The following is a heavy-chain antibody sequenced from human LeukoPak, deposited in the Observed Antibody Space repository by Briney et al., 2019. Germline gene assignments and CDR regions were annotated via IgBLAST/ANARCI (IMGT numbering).Heavy chain of an antibody. V-gene: IGHV3-30*02. Sequence: GGSLRLSCAASGFTFSSNAMHWVRQAPGKGLEWVAFIRYDGSNTYYADSVRGRFTISRDNSKNTLYLQMNSLRAEDTAVYYCAKDQTVNYYGSGSYYKDWGQGTLVTVSS. CDR3: AKDQTVNYYGSGSYYKD. D-gene: IGHD3-10*01. CDR1: GFTFSSNA. J-gene: IGHJ4*02. CDR2: IRYDGSNT.